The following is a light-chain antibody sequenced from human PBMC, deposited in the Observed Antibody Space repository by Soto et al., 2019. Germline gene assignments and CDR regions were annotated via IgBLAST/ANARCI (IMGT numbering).Light chain of an antibody. CDR1: QSVSSN. CDR3: QQRASWLRT. CDR2: GAS. V-gene: IGKV3-15*01. J-gene: IGKJ1*01. Sequence: MVVTQAPATLSVSPGESSTLSCRASQSVSSNLAWYQQKPGQAPRLLIYGASTRATGIPARFSGSGSGTEFTLTISSLEPEDFAVYYCQQRASWLRTFGQGTKVDIK.